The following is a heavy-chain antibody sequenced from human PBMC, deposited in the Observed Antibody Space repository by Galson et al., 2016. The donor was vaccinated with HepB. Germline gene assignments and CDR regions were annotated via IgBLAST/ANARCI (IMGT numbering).Heavy chain of an antibody. D-gene: IGHD5-18*01. J-gene: IGHJ4*02. V-gene: IGHV3-30-3*01. CDR3: ASHPDTFDY. Sequence: SLRLSCAASGFTFSSYAMHWVRQAPGKGLEWVAVISYDVSYKYYADSVKGRFTISRDNSKNTLYLQMNSLRAEDTAIYYCASHPDTFDYWGQGTLVAVSS. CDR2: ISYDVSYK. CDR1: GFTFSSYA.